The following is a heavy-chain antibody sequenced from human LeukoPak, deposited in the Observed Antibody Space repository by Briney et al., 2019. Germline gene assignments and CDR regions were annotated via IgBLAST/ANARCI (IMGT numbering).Heavy chain of an antibody. CDR3: ARDTDAHYYKNYFDY. Sequence: TSQTLSLTCAVSGGSISSGSYYWSWIRQPTGKGLEWIGRIYTSGSTNYNPSLKSRVTISVDTSKNQFSLKLSSVTAADTAVYYCARDTDAHYYKNYFDYWGRGTLVTVSS. J-gene: IGHJ4*02. CDR1: GGSISSGSYY. CDR2: IYTSGST. V-gene: IGHV4-61*02. D-gene: IGHD3-10*01.